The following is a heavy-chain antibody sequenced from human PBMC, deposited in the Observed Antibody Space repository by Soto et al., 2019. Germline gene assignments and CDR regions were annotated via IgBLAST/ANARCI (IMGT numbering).Heavy chain of an antibody. CDR2: ISSSSSTI. CDR3: ARDPIRYDILTGYYTGMDV. Sequence: GGSLRLSCAASGFTFSSYSMNWVRQAPGKGLEWVSYISSSSSTIYYADSVKGRFTISRDNAKNSLYLQMNSLRDEDTAVYYCARDPIRYDILTGYYTGMDVWGQGTTVTVSS. J-gene: IGHJ6*02. CDR1: GFTFSSYS. V-gene: IGHV3-48*02. D-gene: IGHD3-9*01.